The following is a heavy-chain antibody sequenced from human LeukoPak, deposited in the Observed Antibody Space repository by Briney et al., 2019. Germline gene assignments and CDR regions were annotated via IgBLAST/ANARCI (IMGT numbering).Heavy chain of an antibody. V-gene: IGHV1-2*02. Sequence: ASVKVSCKASGGTFSSYAISWVRQAPGQGLEWMGWINPTSGGTIYAQKFQGRVTMTRDTSITTAYMELSSLRSDDTAVYYCARDTAYKDYWGQGTLVTVSS. J-gene: IGHJ4*02. CDR2: INPTSGGT. CDR3: ARDTAYKDY. D-gene: IGHD5-24*01. CDR1: GGTFSSYA.